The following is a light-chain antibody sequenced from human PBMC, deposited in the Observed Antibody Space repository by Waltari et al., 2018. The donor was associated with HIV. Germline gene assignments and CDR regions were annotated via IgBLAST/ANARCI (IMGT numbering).Light chain of an antibody. CDR2: STS. CDR1: QRVSSSH. V-gene: IGKV3-20*01. CDR3: QQYVGSLWT. J-gene: IGKJ1*01. Sequence: EIVLTQSPGTLSLSPGERATLSCRASQRVSSSHLTWYQQKPGQAPRLLIYSTSNRATGIPDRFSGSGSGTDFTLTISSLEPEDFAVYYCQQYVGSLWTFGQGTKVEIK.